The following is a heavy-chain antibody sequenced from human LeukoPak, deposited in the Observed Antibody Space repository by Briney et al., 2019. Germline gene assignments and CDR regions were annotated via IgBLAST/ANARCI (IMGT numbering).Heavy chain of an antibody. CDR2: IIPILGIA. D-gene: IGHD3-3*01. V-gene: IGHV1-69*02. J-gene: IGHJ5*02. CDR3: ARITIFGGDNWFDP. CDR1: GGTFSSYT. Sequence: SVKVSCKASGGTFSSYTISWVRQAPGQGLEWMGRIIPILGIANYAQKFQGRVTITADKSTSTAYMELSSLRSEDTAVYFCARITIFGGDNWFDPWGQGTLVTVSS.